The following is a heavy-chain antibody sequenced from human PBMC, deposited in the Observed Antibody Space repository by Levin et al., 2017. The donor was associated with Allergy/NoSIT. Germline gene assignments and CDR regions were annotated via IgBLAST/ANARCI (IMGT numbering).Heavy chain of an antibody. CDR3: ARKHSSSWYFSDF. V-gene: IGHV3-48*02. Sequence: GGSLRLSCTASGFTFSTYSMNWVRQAPGKGLEWVSYISSSSKTIYYADSVKGRFTISRDNAKNSLYLQMNSLRDEDTAVYYCARKHSSSWYFSDFWGQGTLVTVSS. CDR1: GFTFSTYS. CDR2: ISSSSKTI. D-gene: IGHD6-13*01. J-gene: IGHJ4*02.